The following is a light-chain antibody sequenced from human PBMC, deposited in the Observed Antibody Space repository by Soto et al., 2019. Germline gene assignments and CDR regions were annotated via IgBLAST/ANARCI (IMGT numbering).Light chain of an antibody. CDR2: EGS. CDR3: CSYAASVV. CDR1: SSDVGSYNL. J-gene: IGLJ2*01. V-gene: IGLV2-23*01. Sequence: QSALTQPASVSGSPGQSITISCTGTSSDVGSYNLVSWYQQHPGEAPKLMIHEGSKRPSGVSNRFSGSKSGNTASLTISGLQAEDEADYYCCSYAASVVFGGGTKVTVL.